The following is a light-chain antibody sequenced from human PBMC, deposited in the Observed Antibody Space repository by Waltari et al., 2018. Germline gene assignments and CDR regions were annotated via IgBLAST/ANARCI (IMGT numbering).Light chain of an antibody. J-gene: IGKJ4*01. Sequence: DIQMSQSPSTLSASVGDRVTITCRASQSIDAWLAWYQQKPGKAPKLLIYQASNVESGVPPRFIASRSGTEFTLTISSLQPDDFATYYCQWQNGPFGGGTKVEIK. CDR1: QSIDAW. CDR3: QWQNGP. CDR2: QAS. V-gene: IGKV1-5*03.